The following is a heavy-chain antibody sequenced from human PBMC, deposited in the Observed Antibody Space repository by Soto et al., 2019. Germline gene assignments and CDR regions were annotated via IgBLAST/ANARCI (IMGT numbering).Heavy chain of an antibody. V-gene: IGHV1-18*01. CDR2: ISAYNGNT. Sequence: QVQLVQSGAEVKKPGASVKVSCKASGYTFTSYGISWVRQAPGQGLEWMGWISAYNGNTNYAQKLQGRVTMTTDTSTSTAYMELRSLRSDDTAVYYCARDGPLRSGVLMVYAHYGMDVWGQGTTVTVSS. D-gene: IGHD2-8*01. CDR3: ARDGPLRSGVLMVYAHYGMDV. J-gene: IGHJ6*02. CDR1: GYTFTSYG.